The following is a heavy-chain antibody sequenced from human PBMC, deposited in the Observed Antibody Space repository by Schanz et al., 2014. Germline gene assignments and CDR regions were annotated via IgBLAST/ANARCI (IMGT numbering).Heavy chain of an antibody. V-gene: IGHV3-23*04. Sequence: EVQLVESGGGLVQPGGSLRLSCAASGFTFSSYGMNWLRQAPGKGLEWVSVIGVDGTTTYYADSVKGRFTISRDNSRDTVYLQMNSLRADDTAMYYCARWFLIRGVILDSWGQGTLVTVSS. J-gene: IGHJ4*02. CDR2: IGVDGTTT. CDR3: ARWFLIRGVILDS. D-gene: IGHD3-10*01. CDR1: GFTFSSYG.